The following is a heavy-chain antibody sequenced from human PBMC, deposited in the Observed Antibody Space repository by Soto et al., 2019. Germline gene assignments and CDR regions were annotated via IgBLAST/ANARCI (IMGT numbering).Heavy chain of an antibody. CDR1: GFSLSSIGVA. D-gene: IGHD3-16*01. V-gene: IGHV2-5*01. J-gene: IGHJ4*02. CDR3: AHSASVTCCYYFDS. Sequence: SGPTLGEPTQTLTLTCTFSGFSLSSIGVAVGWIRQPPGKALEWLALLYWNDDRRYSPSLKSRLTITKDTSKNQVVLTMTNMDPADTATYYCAHSASVTCCYYFDSWGQGTLVTVSS. CDR2: LYWNDDR.